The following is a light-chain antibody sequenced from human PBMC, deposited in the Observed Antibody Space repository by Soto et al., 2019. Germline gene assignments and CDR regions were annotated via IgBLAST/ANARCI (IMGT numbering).Light chain of an antibody. CDR1: ISYVCAYKS. CDR2: EVS. CDR3: CSFTFSIAPYV. V-gene: IGLV2-14*01. J-gene: IGLJ1*01. Sequence: HPASVSFSPGHSITISFTGTISYVCAYKSVPCYQQHPGKAPKLIIYEVSNRPSGVSDRFSASRSGNTASLKISGLQAEDEADYYCCSFTFSIAPYVFANWIKVPGL.